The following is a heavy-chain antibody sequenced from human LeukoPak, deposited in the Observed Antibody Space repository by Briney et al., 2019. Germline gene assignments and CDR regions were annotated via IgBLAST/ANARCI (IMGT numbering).Heavy chain of an antibody. CDR2: IIPIPGIA. CDR1: GYSFTSYG. Sequence: SVKVSCKASGYSFTSYGISWVRQAPGQGLEWMGRIIPIPGIANYAQKFQGRVTITADKSTSTAYMELSSLRSEDTAVYYCARHSGSYYFDYWGQGTLVTVSS. CDR3: ARHSGSYYFDY. V-gene: IGHV1-69*04. J-gene: IGHJ4*02. D-gene: IGHD1-26*01.